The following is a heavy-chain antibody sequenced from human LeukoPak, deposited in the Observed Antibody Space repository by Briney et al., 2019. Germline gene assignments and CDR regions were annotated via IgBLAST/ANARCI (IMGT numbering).Heavy chain of an antibody. CDR1: GFTFSSYS. CDR3: ARAGAYYDILTGSVHCYGMDV. J-gene: IGHJ6*02. Sequence: GGSLRLSCAASGFTFSSYSMNWVRQAPGKGVEGGSSISSSSSYIYYADSVKGRFTTSRDNAKNSLYLQMNSLRAEDTAVYYCARAGAYYDILTGSVHCYGMDVWGQGTTVTVSS. V-gene: IGHV3-21*01. CDR2: ISSSSSYI. D-gene: IGHD3-9*01.